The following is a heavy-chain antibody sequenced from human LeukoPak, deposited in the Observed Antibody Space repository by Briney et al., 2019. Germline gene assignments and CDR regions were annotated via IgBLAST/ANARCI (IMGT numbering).Heavy chain of an antibody. D-gene: IGHD3-22*01. CDR1: GGSISSSSYY. Sequence: SETLSLTCTVSGGSISSSSYYWGWIRQPPGKGLEWIGSIYYSGSTYYNPSLKSRVTISVDTSKNQFSLKLSSVTAADTAVYYCARFYYDSSGYSVDWGQGTLVTVSS. CDR3: ARFYYDSSGYSVD. CDR2: IYYSGST. J-gene: IGHJ4*02. V-gene: IGHV4-39*07.